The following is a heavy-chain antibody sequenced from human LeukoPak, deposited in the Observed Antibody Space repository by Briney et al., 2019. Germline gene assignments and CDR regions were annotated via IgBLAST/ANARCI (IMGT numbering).Heavy chain of an antibody. Sequence: ASVKVSCKASGYTFTSYGISWVRQAPGQGLEWMGWISAYNGNTNYAQKLQGRVTMTTETSTSTAYMELRSLRSDDTAVYYCARGSIGPVGLWFGELPYYYYGMDVWGQGTTVTVSS. CDR2: ISAYNGNT. J-gene: IGHJ6*02. CDR1: GYTFTSYG. D-gene: IGHD3-10*01. CDR3: ARGSIGPVGLWFGELPYYYYGMDV. V-gene: IGHV1-18*01.